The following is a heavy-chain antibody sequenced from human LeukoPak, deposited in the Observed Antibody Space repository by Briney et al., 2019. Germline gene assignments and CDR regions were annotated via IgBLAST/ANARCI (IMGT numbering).Heavy chain of an antibody. CDR1: GGSMRSYY. Sequence: PSETLSLTCTVSGGSMRSYYWNCIRQPPGKGLEWIGYISYSGSTNYNPSLKSRVTISIDTSKNQFSLKVRSVTAADTAVYSCARALISGSYAGGAFDIWAQGTMVTVSS. D-gene: IGHD1-26*01. CDR3: ARALISGSYAGGAFDI. CDR2: ISYSGST. J-gene: IGHJ3*02. V-gene: IGHV4-59*01.